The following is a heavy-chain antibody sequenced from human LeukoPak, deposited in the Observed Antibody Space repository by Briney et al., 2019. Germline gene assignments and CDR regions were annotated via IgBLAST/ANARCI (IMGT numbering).Heavy chain of an antibody. CDR3: ARTPSAGYYDPVDC. J-gene: IGHJ4*02. Sequence: GESLKISCKGSGYSFTSNWIGWVRQMPGKGLEWMGIIYPGDSDTRYSPSFRGQVTISADKSISTAYLQWSSLKASGTAMYYCARTPSAGYYDPVDCWGQGTLVTVSS. CDR2: IYPGDSDT. D-gene: IGHD3-22*01. V-gene: IGHV5-51*01. CDR1: GYSFTSNW.